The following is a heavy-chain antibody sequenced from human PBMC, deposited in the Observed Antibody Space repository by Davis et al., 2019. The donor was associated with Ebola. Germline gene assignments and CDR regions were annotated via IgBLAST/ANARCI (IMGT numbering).Heavy chain of an antibody. CDR2: ISWNSGSI. J-gene: IGHJ4*02. V-gene: IGHV3-9*01. D-gene: IGHD3-10*01. CDR1: GFTFDDYA. Sequence: SLKISCAASGFTFDDYAMHWVRQAPGKGLEWVSGISWNSGSIGYADSVKGRFTISRDNAKNSLYLQMNSLRAEDTALYYCAKDRYYYGSGSYSVFDYWGQGTLVTVSS. CDR3: AKDRYYYGSGSYSVFDY.